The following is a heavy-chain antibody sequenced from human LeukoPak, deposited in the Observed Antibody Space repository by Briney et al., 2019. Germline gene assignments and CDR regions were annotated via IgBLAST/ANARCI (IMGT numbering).Heavy chain of an antibody. CDR2: ISSSSSYI. CDR3: ARERFNNWNPLTYYYYYMDV. CDR1: GFTFSSYE. Sequence: GGSLRLTCAASGFTFSSYEMNWVRQAPGKGLEWVSSISSSSSYIYYADSVKGRFTISRDNAKNSLYLQMNSLRAEDTAVYYCARERFNNWNPLTYYYYYMDVWGKGTTVTVSS. D-gene: IGHD1-20*01. V-gene: IGHV3-21*01. J-gene: IGHJ6*03.